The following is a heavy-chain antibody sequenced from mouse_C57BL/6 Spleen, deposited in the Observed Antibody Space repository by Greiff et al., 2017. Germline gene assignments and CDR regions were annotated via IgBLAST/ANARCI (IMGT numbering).Heavy chain of an antibody. CDR2: INPGSGGT. CDR1: GYAFTNYL. J-gene: IGHJ2*01. Sequence: VQLQQSGAELVRPGTSVKVSCKASGYAFTNYLIEWVKQRPGQGLEWIGVINPGSGGTNYNEKFKGKATLTADKSSSTAYMQLSSLTSEDSAVYFCAIGATVASLPFDYWGQGTTLTVSS. D-gene: IGHD1-1*01. V-gene: IGHV1-54*01. CDR3: AIGATVASLPFDY.